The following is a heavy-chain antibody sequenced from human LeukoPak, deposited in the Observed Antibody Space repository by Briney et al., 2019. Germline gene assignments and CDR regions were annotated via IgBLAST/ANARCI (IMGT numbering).Heavy chain of an antibody. V-gene: IGHV3-30*18. CDR3: AQTAMVSDY. J-gene: IGHJ4*02. Sequence: GGSLRLACAASGLTFSSYGAHWVRQAPGKGLEWVAVISYDGSNKHYAASVMGRFTISRDKSKNTLYLQMNSLRAEDTAVYYCAQTAMVSDYWGQGTLVTVSS. D-gene: IGHD5-18*01. CDR1: GLTFSSYG. CDR2: ISYDGSNK.